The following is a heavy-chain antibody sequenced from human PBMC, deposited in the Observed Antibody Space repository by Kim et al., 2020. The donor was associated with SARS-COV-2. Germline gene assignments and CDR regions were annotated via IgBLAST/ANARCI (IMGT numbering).Heavy chain of an antibody. Sequence: SETLSLTCTVSGGSISTSSYYWGWIRQPPGKGLEWIGSIYYSGSTYYNPSLKSRVTISVDTSKNQFSLKLSSVTAADTAVYYCARSRMYYDSTGYYYAYYFDYWGQETLVTVSS. D-gene: IGHD3-22*01. CDR2: IYYSGST. V-gene: IGHV4-39*01. CDR1: GGSISTSSYY. J-gene: IGHJ4*02. CDR3: ARSRMYYDSTGYYYAYYFDY.